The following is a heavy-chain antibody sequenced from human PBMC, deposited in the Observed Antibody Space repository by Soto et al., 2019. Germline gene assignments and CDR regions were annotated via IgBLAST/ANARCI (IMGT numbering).Heavy chain of an antibody. J-gene: IGHJ5*02. CDR3: ARGVGGGAPLSFDP. V-gene: IGHV4-4*07. Sequence: ETLSLTCTVSGGSFNNYYWTWIRQPAGKTLEWIGRIYPSEGTYYSPSLESRVTVSLDRSKSQFSLELKSVTAADTAVYYCARGVGGGAPLSFDPWGQGVLVTVSS. CDR2: IYPSEGT. CDR1: GGSFNNYY. D-gene: IGHD2-15*01.